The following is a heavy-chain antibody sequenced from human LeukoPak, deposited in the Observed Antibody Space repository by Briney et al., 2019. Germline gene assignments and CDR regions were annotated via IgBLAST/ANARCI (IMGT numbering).Heavy chain of an antibody. CDR1: GYIFTGYY. D-gene: IGHD2-21*01. CDR2: INPNSGGT. Sequence: ASVKVSCKASGYIFTGYYMHWVRQAPGQGLEWMGWINPNSGGTNYAQKFQGGVTMTRDTSISTAYMELSRLRSDDTAVYYCASKGGGYFDEVSRLFDHWGQGTLVTVSS. J-gene: IGHJ4*02. CDR3: ASKGGGYFDEVSRLFDH. V-gene: IGHV1-2*02.